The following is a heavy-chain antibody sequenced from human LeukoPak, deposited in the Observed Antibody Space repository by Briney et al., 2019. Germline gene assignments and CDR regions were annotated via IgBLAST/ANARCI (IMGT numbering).Heavy chain of an antibody. CDR1: GGSISSSSYY. D-gene: IGHD6-19*01. J-gene: IGHJ5*02. CDR2: IYYSGST. Sequence: SETLSLTCTVSGGSISSSSYYWGWIRQPPGKGLEWIGSIYYSGSTYYNPSLKSRVTISVDTSKNQFSLKVNSVTAADTAVYYCARQRKQWLVLWFDPWGQGTLVTVSS. V-gene: IGHV4-39*07. CDR3: ARQRKQWLVLWFDP.